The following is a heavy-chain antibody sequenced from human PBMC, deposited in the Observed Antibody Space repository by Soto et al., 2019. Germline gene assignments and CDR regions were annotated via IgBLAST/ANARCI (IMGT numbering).Heavy chain of an antibody. CDR3: ARARGSVAATRYYYYGRDV. V-gene: IGHV1-69*06. J-gene: IGHJ6*02. CDR2: IIPIFGTA. Sequence: QVQLVQSGAEVKKPGSSVKVSCKASGGTFSSYAISWVRQAPGQGLEWMGGIIPIFGTANYAQKFQGRVTITADKSTSTAYMELSSLRSEDTAVYYCARARGSVAATRYYYYGRDVWGQGTTVTVSS. D-gene: IGHD2-15*01. CDR1: GGTFSSYA.